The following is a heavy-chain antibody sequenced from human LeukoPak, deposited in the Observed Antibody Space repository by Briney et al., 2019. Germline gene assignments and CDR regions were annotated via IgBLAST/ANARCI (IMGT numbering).Heavy chain of an antibody. Sequence: SGPTLVKPTQTLTLTCTFSGFSLSTSGVGVGWIRQPPGKALEWLALIYWNDDKRYSPSLKSRLTITKDTSKNQVVLTMTNMDPVDTATYYCAHRASSPSETESSSRDKNWFDPWGQGTLVTVSS. CDR3: AHRASSPSETESSSRDKNWFDP. D-gene: IGHD6-13*01. CDR2: IYWNDDK. V-gene: IGHV2-5*01. J-gene: IGHJ5*02. CDR1: GFSLSTSGVG.